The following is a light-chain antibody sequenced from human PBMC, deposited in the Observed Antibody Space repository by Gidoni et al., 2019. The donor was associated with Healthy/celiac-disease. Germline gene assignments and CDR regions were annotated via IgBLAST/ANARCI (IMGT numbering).Light chain of an antibody. V-gene: IGKV3-15*01. J-gene: IGKJ1*01. CDR2: GAS. CDR3: QQYNNWPPWT. Sequence: EIVMTQSPATLSVSPGERATLSCRASQSVSSNLACYQKKPGQAPRLLIYGASTRATGIPARFSGSGSGTEFTLTISSLQSEDFAVYYCQQYNNWPPWTFGQGTKVEIK. CDR1: QSVSSN.